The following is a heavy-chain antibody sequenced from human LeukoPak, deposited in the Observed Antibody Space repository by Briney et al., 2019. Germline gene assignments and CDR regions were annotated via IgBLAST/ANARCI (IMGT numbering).Heavy chain of an antibody. CDR2: ISYDGYKK. Sequence: GRSLRLSCAASGFTFSSYGMHWVRQAPGKGLEWVAVISYDGYKKNYAESVKGRFTISRDDSKNTLYLQMNSLRAEDTAVYYCAKDGNSGSYYYFDYWGQGTLVTVSS. CDR3: AKDGNSGSYYYFDY. J-gene: IGHJ4*02. CDR1: GFTFSSYG. D-gene: IGHD1-26*01. V-gene: IGHV3-30*18.